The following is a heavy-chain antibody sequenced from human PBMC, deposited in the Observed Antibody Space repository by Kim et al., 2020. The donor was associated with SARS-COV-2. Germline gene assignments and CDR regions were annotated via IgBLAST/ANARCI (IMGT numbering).Heavy chain of an antibody. V-gene: IGHV3-7*01. CDR1: GFTFSSYW. CDR2: IKQDGSEK. CDR3: ASSNRYNWNYYYGMDV. Sequence: GGSLRLSCAASGFTFSSYWMSWVRQAPGKGLEWVANIKQDGSEKYYVDSVKGRFTISRDNAKNSLYLQMNSLRAEDTAVYYCASSNRYNWNYYYGMDVWGQGTTVTVSS. D-gene: IGHD1-20*01. J-gene: IGHJ6*02.